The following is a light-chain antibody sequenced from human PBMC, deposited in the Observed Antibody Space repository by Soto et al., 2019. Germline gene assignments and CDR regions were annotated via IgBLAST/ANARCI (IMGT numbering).Light chain of an antibody. V-gene: IGKV3-15*01. CDR3: HQSNMWPYT. Sequence: EIVMTQSPATLSVSPGDRATLSCRASQSVSSNLAWYQQKPGQAPRLLFYGTSTRSTGVPARFSGTGSGTDFTLTISSMQSEDFAVYYCHQSNMWPYTFGQGTKLEIK. J-gene: IGKJ2*01. CDR1: QSVSSN. CDR2: GTS.